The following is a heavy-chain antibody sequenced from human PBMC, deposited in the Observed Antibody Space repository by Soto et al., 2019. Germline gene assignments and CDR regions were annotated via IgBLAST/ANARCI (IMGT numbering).Heavy chain of an antibody. CDR2: TYYSGST. V-gene: IGHV4-30-4*01. CDR3: ARAPYYYDSSGYYPFDY. CDR1: GGSISSGDYY. J-gene: IGHJ4*02. Sequence: LSLTCTVSGGSISSGDYYWSWIRQPPGKGLEWIGYTYYSGSTYYNPSLKSRVTISVDTSKNQFSLKLSSVTAADTAVYYCARAPYYYDSSGYYPFDYWGQGTLVTVSS. D-gene: IGHD3-22*01.